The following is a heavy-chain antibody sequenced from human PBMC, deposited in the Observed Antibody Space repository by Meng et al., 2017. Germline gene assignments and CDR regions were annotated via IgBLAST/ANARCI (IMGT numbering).Heavy chain of an antibody. J-gene: IGHJ6*02. CDR2: ISSSSSYI. D-gene: IGHD2-2*01. CDR1: GFTFSSYS. CDR3: ARDYGYCSSTSCLYGMDV. Sequence: GGSLRLSCAASGFTFSSYSMNWVRQAPGKGLEWVSSISSSSSYIYYADSVKGRFTISRDNAKNSLYLQMNSLRAEDTAVYYCARDYGYCSSTSCLYGMDVWGQGTTVTVSS. V-gene: IGHV3-21*01.